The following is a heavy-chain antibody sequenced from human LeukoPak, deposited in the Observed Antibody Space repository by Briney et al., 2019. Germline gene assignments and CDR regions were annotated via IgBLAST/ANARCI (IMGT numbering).Heavy chain of an antibody. CDR3: ARATYSGSSCFDY. CDR2: ISGSGGST. D-gene: IGHD6-6*01. V-gene: IGHV3-23*01. Sequence: GGSLRLSCAASGFTFSSYAMSWVRQAPGKGLEWVSAISGSGGSTYYADSVKGRFTISRDNSKNTLYLQMNSLRDEDTAVYYCARATYSGSSCFDYWGQGILVTVSS. J-gene: IGHJ4*02. CDR1: GFTFSSYA.